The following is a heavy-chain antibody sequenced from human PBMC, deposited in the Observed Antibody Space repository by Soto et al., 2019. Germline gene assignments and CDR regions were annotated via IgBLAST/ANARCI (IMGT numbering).Heavy chain of an antibody. V-gene: IGHV3-66*01. CDR3: MNRPRA. D-gene: IGHD6-6*01. J-gene: IGHJ5*01. CDR2: IYSGGAT. Sequence: EVQLVESGGGLVQPGGSLRLSCAAPEFTVSNNYMSWVRQAPGKGLEWVSLIYSGGATHYADSVRGRFTITRDNSKNTLYLQMNSLRVEDTAIYYCMNRPRAWGHGTLVTVSS. CDR1: EFTVSNNY.